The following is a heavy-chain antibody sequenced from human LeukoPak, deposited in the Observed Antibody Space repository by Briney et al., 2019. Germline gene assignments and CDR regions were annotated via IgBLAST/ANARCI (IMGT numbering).Heavy chain of an antibody. Sequence: WVRQMPGKGLEWMGIIYPGDSDTRYSPSFQGQVTISADKSISTAYLQWSSLKASDTAMYYCAISGIAAAGNIHDYWGQGTLVTVSS. D-gene: IGHD6-13*01. J-gene: IGHJ4*02. CDR2: IYPGDSDT. V-gene: IGHV5-51*01. CDR3: AISGIAAAGNIHDY.